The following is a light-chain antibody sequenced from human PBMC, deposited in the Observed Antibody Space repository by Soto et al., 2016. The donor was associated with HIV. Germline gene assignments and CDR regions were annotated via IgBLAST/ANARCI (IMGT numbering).Light chain of an antibody. J-gene: IGKJ4*01. CDR2: KAS. CDR3: QHYNSYPLT. Sequence: DIQMTQSPSTLSASVGDRVTITCRASQSISTWLVWYQQKPGKAPKFLIYKASNLESGVPSRFSGSGSGTEFTLTISGLQPDDFATYYCQHYNSYPLTFGGGPRWRSN. V-gene: IGKV1-5*03. CDR1: QSISTW.